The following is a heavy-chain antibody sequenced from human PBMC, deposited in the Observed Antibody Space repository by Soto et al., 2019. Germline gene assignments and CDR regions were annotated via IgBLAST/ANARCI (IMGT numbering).Heavy chain of an antibody. CDR2: ISGSGVTT. D-gene: IGHD1-7*01. CDR1: GFTFSTYA. CDR3: EKEFWGLELPAYHFHQ. J-gene: IGHJ4*02. V-gene: IGHV3-23*01. Sequence: PGGSLRLSCAASGFTFSTYAMSWVRQAPGKGLEWVSSISGSGVTTYLADSVKRRFTISRDNSKDTLYLQKNSLRAEDTAIYYCEKEFWGLELPAYHFHQWAQGALVTVSS.